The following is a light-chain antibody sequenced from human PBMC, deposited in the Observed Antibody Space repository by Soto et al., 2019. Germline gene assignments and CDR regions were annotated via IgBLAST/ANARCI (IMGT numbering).Light chain of an antibody. CDR3: SSYTSISTDV. J-gene: IGLJ1*01. CDR1: SSDVGGYNF. CDR2: DVT. V-gene: IGLV2-14*01. Sequence: QPVLTQPASVSGSPGQSITISCTGTSSDVGGYNFVSWYQQHPDKAPKLMIYDVTNRPSGVSNRFSGSKSGNTASLTISGLQAEDEADYYCSSYTSISTDVFGTGTKVTVL.